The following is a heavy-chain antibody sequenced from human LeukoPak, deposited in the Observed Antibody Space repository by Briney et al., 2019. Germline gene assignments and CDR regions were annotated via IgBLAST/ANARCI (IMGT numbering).Heavy chain of an antibody. D-gene: IGHD3-22*01. V-gene: IGHV4-31*03. J-gene: IGHJ4*02. CDR2: IYYSGST. CDR3: ARDSGRITMIGSYFDY. Sequence: SETLSLTCTVSGGSISSGGYYWSWIRQHPGKGLEWIGYIYYSGSTYYNPSLKSRVTISVDTSKNQFSLKLSSVTAADTAVYYCARDSGRITMIGSYFDYWGQGTLVTVSS. CDR1: GGSISSGGYY.